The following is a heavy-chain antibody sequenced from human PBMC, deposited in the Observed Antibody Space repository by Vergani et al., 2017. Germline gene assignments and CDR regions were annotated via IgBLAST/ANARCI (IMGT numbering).Heavy chain of an antibody. Sequence: QVQLQESGPGLVKPSQTLSLTCTVSGGSISSGSYYWSWIRQPAGKGLEWIGRIYTSGSTNYNPSLKSRVTISVDTSKNQFSLELSSVTAADTAVYYCARDGGYCRGGSCYRGQFYYYYVMDVWGQGTTVTVSS. D-gene: IGHD2-15*01. CDR1: GGSISSGSYY. CDR2: IYTSGST. V-gene: IGHV4-61*02. J-gene: IGHJ6*02. CDR3: ARDGGYCRGGSCYRGQFYYYYVMDV.